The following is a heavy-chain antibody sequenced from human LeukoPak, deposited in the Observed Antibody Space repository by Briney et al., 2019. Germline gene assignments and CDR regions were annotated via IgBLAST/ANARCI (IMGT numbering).Heavy chain of an antibody. Sequence: GGSLRLSCAASGFTFSKYWMHWVRQSPGKGPVWVARINIDGSYTSYADSVKGRFTISRDDAKNTLYLQMSSLRAEDTAVYYCARDFDAGGSPGDDFDYWGRETLVTVSS. CDR1: GFTFSKYW. CDR3: ARDFDAGGSPGDDFDY. V-gene: IGHV3-74*01. CDR2: INIDGSYT. J-gene: IGHJ4*02. D-gene: IGHD3-9*01.